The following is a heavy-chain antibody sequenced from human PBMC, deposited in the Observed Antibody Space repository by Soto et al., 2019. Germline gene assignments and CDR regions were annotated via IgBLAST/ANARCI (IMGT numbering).Heavy chain of an antibody. D-gene: IGHD6-19*01. J-gene: IGHJ3*02. CDR2: IWYDGSNK. CDR3: ARDSVRGGWDRSNAFDI. V-gene: IGHV3-33*01. Sequence: QVQLVESGGGVVQPGRSLRLSCAASGFTFSSYGMHWVRQAPGKGLEWVAVIWYDGSNKYYADSVKGRFTISRDNSKNTLYLQMNSLRAEDTAVYYCARDSVRGGWDRSNAFDIWGQGTMVTVSS. CDR1: GFTFSSYG.